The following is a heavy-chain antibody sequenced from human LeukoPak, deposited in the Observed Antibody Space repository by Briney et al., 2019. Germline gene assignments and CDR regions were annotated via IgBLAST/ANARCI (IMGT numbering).Heavy chain of an antibody. CDR1: GFTFRSFA. Sequence: GGSLRLSCAASGFTFRSFAMTWVRQAPGKGLQWVSAISGSGGSTYYADSVKGRFTISRGNSRNTLYLQMNSLRAEDTAIYYCARDYGDYVWSRTSDYYFDYWGQGTLVTVSS. CDR3: ARDYGDYVWSRTSDYYFDY. CDR2: ISGSGGST. V-gene: IGHV3-23*01. D-gene: IGHD4-17*01. J-gene: IGHJ4*02.